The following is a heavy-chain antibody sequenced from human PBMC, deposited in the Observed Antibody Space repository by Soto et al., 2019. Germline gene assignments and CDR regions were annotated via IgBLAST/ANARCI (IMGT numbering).Heavy chain of an antibody. D-gene: IGHD2-21*01. CDR2: IIPMFGSP. CDR1: GGTLSTNA. Sequence: QVQLVQSGAEVKKPGSSVKVSCKASGGTLSTNAISWWRQPPGQGFEWMGAIIPMFGSPKYAQKFQGRVTITADNPTSTIYMEMISLTSADTAVYYCARGGFVAGLYNAMDAWGQGTAVAVSS. J-gene: IGHJ6*02. V-gene: IGHV1-69*06. CDR3: ARGGFVAGLYNAMDA.